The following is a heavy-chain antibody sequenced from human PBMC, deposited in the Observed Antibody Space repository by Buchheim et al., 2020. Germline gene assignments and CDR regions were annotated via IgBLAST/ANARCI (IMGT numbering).Heavy chain of an antibody. D-gene: IGHD3-10*01. J-gene: IGHJ6*02. CDR1: GFTFNSYG. Sequence: QVQLVESGGGVVQPGTSLRLSCGASGFTFNSYGMHWVRQAPGKGLEWVAVLSYHGRIKYYADSVKGRFTISRDNSKNMLFLQMNSLRAEDTAVYYCAKAYYYGSGSYYSDLGYYYGMDVWGQGT. CDR3: AKAYYYGSGSYYSDLGYYYGMDV. V-gene: IGHV3-30*18. CDR2: LSYHGRIK.